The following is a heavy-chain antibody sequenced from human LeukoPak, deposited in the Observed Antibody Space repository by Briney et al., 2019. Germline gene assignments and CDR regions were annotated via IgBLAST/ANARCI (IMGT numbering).Heavy chain of an antibody. CDR3: ASFYGSGSYYNPFVDY. V-gene: IGHV4-61*02. Sequence: PSETLSLTCTVSGGSISSGSYYWSWIRQPAGKGLEWIGRIYTSGSTNYNPSFKSRVTISVDTSKNQFSLKLSSVTAADTAVYYCASFYGSGSYYNPFVDYWGQGTLVTVSS. CDR1: GGSISSGSYY. J-gene: IGHJ4*02. CDR2: IYTSGST. D-gene: IGHD3-10*01.